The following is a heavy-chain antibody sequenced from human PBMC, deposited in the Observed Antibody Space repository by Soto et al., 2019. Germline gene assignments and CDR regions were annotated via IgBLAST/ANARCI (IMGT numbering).Heavy chain of an antibody. CDR3: AREHGSGSYGIDY. D-gene: IGHD3-10*01. Sequence: QLQLQESGSGLLKPSETLSLTCTVSGVSITTGGYSWGWVRQPPGKGLEWIGNMHHTGRTYYNPSLKTRVTITVTKSKNQVSLKLNSVTAADTAVYYCAREHGSGSYGIDYWGQGALVTVSP. V-gene: IGHV4-30-2*01. J-gene: IGHJ4*02. CDR2: MHHTGRT. CDR1: GVSITTGGYS.